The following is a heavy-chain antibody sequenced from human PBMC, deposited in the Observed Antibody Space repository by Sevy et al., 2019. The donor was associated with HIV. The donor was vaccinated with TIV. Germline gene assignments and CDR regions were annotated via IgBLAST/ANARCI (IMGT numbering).Heavy chain of an antibody. Sequence: GGSMRLSCAASGFTFSSYAMSWVRQAPGKGLEWVSAISGSGGSTYYADSVKGRFTISIDNSKNTLYLQMNSLRAEDTAVYYCAKDRIAAAGAFDYWGQGTLVTVSS. D-gene: IGHD6-13*01. V-gene: IGHV3-23*01. CDR3: AKDRIAAAGAFDY. J-gene: IGHJ4*02. CDR1: GFTFSSYA. CDR2: ISGSGGST.